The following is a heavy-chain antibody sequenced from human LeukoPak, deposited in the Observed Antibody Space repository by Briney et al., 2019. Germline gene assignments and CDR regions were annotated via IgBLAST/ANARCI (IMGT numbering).Heavy chain of an antibody. D-gene: IGHD2-2*01. V-gene: IGHV1-2*04. J-gene: IGHJ3*02. Sequence: ASVKASCKASGYTFTGYYMHWVRQAPGQGLEWMGWINPNSGGTNYAQKFQGWVTMTRDTSISTAYMELSRLRSDDTAVYYCARDIVVPAADDAFDIWGQGTMVTVSS. CDR3: ARDIVVPAADDAFDI. CDR2: INPNSGGT. CDR1: GYTFTGYY.